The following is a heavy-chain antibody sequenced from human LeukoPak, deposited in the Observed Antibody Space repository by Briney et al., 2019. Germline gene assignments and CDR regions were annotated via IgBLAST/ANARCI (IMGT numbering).Heavy chain of an antibody. D-gene: IGHD3-10*02. Sequence: GGSLRLSCAASGFTFRSYGFHWVRQAPGRGLEWVAIIWYDGSNKYYADSVKGRFTISRDNSKNSVYLEMNSLRVEDTALYYCARVFPNYGMDVWGQGTTVTVSS. CDR1: GFTFRSYG. CDR3: ARVFPNYGMDV. J-gene: IGHJ6*02. V-gene: IGHV3-33*01. CDR2: IWYDGSNK.